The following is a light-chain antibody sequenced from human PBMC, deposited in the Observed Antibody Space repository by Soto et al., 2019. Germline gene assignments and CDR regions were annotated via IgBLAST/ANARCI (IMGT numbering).Light chain of an antibody. CDR1: SSDVGGYNY. V-gene: IGLV2-8*01. CDR3: SSYAGSSNV. CDR2: EVN. J-gene: IGLJ1*01. Sequence: QSALTQPPSASGSPGQSVAISCTGTSSDVGGYNYVSWYQQHPGKAPKLMIYEVNKRPSGVPDRFSGSKSGNTASLTVSGFQAEDEADYYCSSYAGSSNVFGTGTKLTVL.